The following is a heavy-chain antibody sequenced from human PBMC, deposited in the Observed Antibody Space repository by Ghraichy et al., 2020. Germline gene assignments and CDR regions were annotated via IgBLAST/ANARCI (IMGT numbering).Heavy chain of an antibody. V-gene: IGHV4-59*11. J-gene: IGHJ4*02. CDR2: VFYTGNP. Sequence: SETLSLTCTVSGDSIGTHYWSWIRQPPGKRPEWLAYVFYTGNPNYSPSLKSRLTVPLDTSKNQFSLNLTSVTAADTAVYYCARGKDHLLCPFDTWGQGILVPVSS. D-gene: IGHD2-2*01. CDR1: GDSIGTHY. CDR3: ARGKDHLLCPFDT.